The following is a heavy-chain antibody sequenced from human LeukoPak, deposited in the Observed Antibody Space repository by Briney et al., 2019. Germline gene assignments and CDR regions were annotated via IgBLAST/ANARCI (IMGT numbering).Heavy chain of an antibody. Sequence: PSGTLYLTCAVSGGSISSSNWWSWVRQPPGKGLEWIGEIYHSGSTNYNPSLKSRVTISVDKPKNQFSLKLSSVTAADTAVYYCARSITMVRGVTSFDYWGQGTLVTVSS. J-gene: IGHJ4*02. CDR2: IYHSGST. CDR1: GGSISSSNW. D-gene: IGHD3-10*01. CDR3: ARSITMVRGVTSFDY. V-gene: IGHV4-4*02.